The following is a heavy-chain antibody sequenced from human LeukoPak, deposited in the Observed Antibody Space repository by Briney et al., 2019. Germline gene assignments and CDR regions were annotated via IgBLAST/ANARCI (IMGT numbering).Heavy chain of an antibody. CDR1: GFTFSNAW. Sequence: GGSLRLSCAASGFTFSNAWMSWVRQAPGKGLEWVGLIKSKTHGGTTGYAAPVKGRFTISRDDSKNTLYLQMNSLKTEDTAVYYCTTDSPNWNDWYFDYWGQGTLVTVSS. CDR2: IKSKTHGGTT. J-gene: IGHJ4*02. D-gene: IGHD1-1*01. CDR3: TTDSPNWNDWYFDY. V-gene: IGHV3-15*01.